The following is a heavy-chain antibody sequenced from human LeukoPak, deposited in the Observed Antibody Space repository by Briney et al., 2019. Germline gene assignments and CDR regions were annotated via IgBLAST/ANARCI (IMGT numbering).Heavy chain of an antibody. J-gene: IGHJ4*02. V-gene: IGHV4-39*01. CDR3: AEGVQGLEYFDY. D-gene: IGHD3-16*01. Sequence: KTSETLSLTCSVSGDSISSSIYYWGWIRQPPGKGLEWIGSVYYSGSTYYNPSLKSRVTISEDTSKNQFSLKLSSVTAADTAVYYCAEGVQGLEYFDYWGQGILVTVSS. CDR1: GDSISSSIYY. CDR2: VYYSGST.